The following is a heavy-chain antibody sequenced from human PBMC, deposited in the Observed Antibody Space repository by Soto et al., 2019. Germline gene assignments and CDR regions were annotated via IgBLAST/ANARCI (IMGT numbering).Heavy chain of an antibody. Sequence: QITLKESGPTLVKPTQTLTLTCTFSGFSLSTSGVGVGWIRQPPGKALEWLALIYWDDDKRYSPSLKSRLTTXXDXSXXQVVLTMTHMDPVDTATYYCAHSAHSYGRYWYFDLWGRGTLVTVSS. CDR2: IYWDDDK. D-gene: IGHD5-18*01. CDR1: GFSLSTSGVG. V-gene: IGHV2-5*02. CDR3: AHSAHSYGRYWYFDL. J-gene: IGHJ2*01.